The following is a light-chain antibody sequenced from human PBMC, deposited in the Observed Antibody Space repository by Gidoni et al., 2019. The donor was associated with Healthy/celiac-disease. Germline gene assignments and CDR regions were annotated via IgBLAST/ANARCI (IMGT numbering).Light chain of an antibody. J-gene: IGKJ5*01. CDR2: AAS. CDR1: QSISSY. Sequence: DIQMTQSPSSLSASVGDRVTITCRASQSISSYVNWYQQKQGKAPKLLISAASSLQSGVPSRFSGSGSGTDFTLTISSLQPEDFATYYCQQSYSTPSITFGQGTRLEIK. CDR3: QQSYSTPSIT. V-gene: IGKV1-39*01.